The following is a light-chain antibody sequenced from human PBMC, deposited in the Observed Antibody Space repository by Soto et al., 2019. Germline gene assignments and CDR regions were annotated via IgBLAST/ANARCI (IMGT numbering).Light chain of an antibody. CDR2: SNN. CDR3: AAWDDSLNGYV. Sequence: QSVLTQPPSASGTPGQRVTISRSGSSSNIGSNTVNWYQQLPGTAPKLLIYSNNQRPSGVPDRFSGSKSGTSASLAISGLQSEDEADYYCAAWDDSLNGYVFGTGTQLTVL. CDR1: SSNIGSNT. V-gene: IGLV1-44*01. J-gene: IGLJ1*01.